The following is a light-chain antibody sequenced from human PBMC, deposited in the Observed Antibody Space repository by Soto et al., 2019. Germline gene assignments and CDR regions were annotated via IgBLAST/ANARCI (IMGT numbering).Light chain of an antibody. CDR3: QQYGSSPRP. V-gene: IGKV3-20*01. Sequence: EIVWTQSPGTRYLSPGERATLSGRASQSVSSSYLAWYQQKPGQAPRLLIYGASSRATGIPDRFSGIVSGTDFALTISRLEPEDFAVYYCQQYGSSPRPFGPGTNVDIK. CDR2: GAS. J-gene: IGKJ3*01. CDR1: QSVSSSY.